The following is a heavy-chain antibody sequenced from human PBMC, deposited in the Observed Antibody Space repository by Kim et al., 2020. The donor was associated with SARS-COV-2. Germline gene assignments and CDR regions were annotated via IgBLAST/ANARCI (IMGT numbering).Heavy chain of an antibody. V-gene: IGHV1-3*01. Sequence: ASVKVSCKASGYTFFHYAMHWVRQAPGQRLEWMGWINPANGNTKYSQNFQGRLTFTSDSSASTAYMELSSLTSEDTAVYYCGKNPARITMIQAVSRPYVEYWGQGALVTVSS. J-gene: IGHJ4*02. CDR1: GYTFFHYA. CDR3: GKNPARITMIQAVSRPYVEY. CDR2: INPANGNT. D-gene: IGHD3-10*01.